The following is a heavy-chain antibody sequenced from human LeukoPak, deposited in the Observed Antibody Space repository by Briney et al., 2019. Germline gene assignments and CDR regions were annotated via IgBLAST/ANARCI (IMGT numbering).Heavy chain of an antibody. Sequence: PGGSLRLSCAASGFTFSYYDMSWVRQAPGKGLERVASITLSGGSTFYADSVKGRFTISRDNSKNTLYLQMNSLSAEDTAVYYCAKRGNPAVGHHYLDVWGKGTTVSVSS. CDR2: ITLSGGST. V-gene: IGHV3-23*01. CDR1: GFTFSYYD. J-gene: IGHJ6*03. CDR3: AKRGNPAVGHHYLDV. D-gene: IGHD2-2*01.